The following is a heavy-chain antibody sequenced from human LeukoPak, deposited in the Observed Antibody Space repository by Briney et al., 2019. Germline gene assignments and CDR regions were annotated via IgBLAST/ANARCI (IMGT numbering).Heavy chain of an antibody. Sequence: GGSLRLSCAASGFTFSSYWMSWVRQAPGKGLEWVANIKQDGSEKYYVDSVKGRFTISRDNAKNSLYLQMNSLRAEDTAVYYCAREDDSSGWSSPFDYWGQGTLVTVSS. V-gene: IGHV3-7*01. CDR1: GFTFSSYW. J-gene: IGHJ4*02. CDR2: IKQDGSEK. CDR3: AREDDSSGWSSPFDY. D-gene: IGHD6-19*01.